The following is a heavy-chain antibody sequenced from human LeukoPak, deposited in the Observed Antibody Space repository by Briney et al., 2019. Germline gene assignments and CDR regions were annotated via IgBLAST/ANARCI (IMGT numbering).Heavy chain of an antibody. D-gene: IGHD3-22*01. CDR2: ISYDGSNK. V-gene: IGHV3-30*18. CDR3: AKDIGYYYDSRGYYFPDY. Sequence: GGSLRLSCAASGFTFSSYGMHWVRQAPGKGLEWVAVISYDGSNKYYADSVKGRFTISRDNSKNTLYLQMNSLRAEDTAVYYCAKDIGYYYDSRGYYFPDYSGQGTLVTVSS. J-gene: IGHJ4*02. CDR1: GFTFSSYG.